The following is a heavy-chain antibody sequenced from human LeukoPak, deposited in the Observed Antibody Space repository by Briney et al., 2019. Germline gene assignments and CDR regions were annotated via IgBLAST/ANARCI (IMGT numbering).Heavy chain of an antibody. CDR3: ARATPQDFWCGYYYDY. CDR2: IYYSGST. J-gene: IGHJ4*02. Sequence: SETLSLTCTVSGGSISSYYWSWIRQPPGKGLEWIGYIYYSGSTNYNPSLKSRVTISVDTSKNQFSLKLSSVTAADTAVYYCARATPQDFWCGYYYDYWGQGTLVTVSS. V-gene: IGHV4-59*01. D-gene: IGHD3-3*01. CDR1: GGSISSYY.